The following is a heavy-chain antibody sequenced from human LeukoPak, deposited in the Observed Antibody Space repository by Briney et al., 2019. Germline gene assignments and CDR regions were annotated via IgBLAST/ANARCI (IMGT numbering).Heavy chain of an antibody. CDR3: ARGSTYYDSSGQAPFDY. J-gene: IGHJ4*02. D-gene: IGHD3-22*01. CDR2: ISSSSSTI. Sequence: GGSLRLSCAASGFTFSTYSMNWVRQAPGKGLEWVSYISSSSSTIYYADSVKGRFTISRDNAKNSLYLQMNSLRAEDTAVYYCARGSTYYDSSGQAPFDYWGQGTLVTVSS. V-gene: IGHV3-48*01. CDR1: GFTFSTYS.